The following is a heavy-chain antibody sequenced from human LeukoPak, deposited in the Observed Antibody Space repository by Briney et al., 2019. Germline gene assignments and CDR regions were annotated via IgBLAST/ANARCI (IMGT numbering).Heavy chain of an antibody. Sequence: SETLSLTXTVSGGSISSNYWSWIRQPPGKGLEWIGYIYYSGSTNYNPSLKSRVTISVDTSKNQFSLKLSSVTAADTAVYYCARGTYCSGGSCLVYWGQGTLVTVSS. D-gene: IGHD2-15*01. CDR1: GGSISSNY. V-gene: IGHV4-59*01. CDR3: ARGTYCSGGSCLVY. J-gene: IGHJ4*02. CDR2: IYYSGST.